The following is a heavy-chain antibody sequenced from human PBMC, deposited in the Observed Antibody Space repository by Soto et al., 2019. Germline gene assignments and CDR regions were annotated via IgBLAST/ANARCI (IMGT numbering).Heavy chain of an antibody. V-gene: IGHV4-31*03. D-gene: IGHD6-13*01. CDR3: ARYNAASGTYYFDF. CDR1: GGSINSGGYY. Sequence: SETLSLTCTVSGGSINSGGYYWSWIRQHPGKGLEWIGYIYNSGSTYYNPSLKSRVTISVDISKSQFSLRLTSVTAADTAVYYCARYNAASGTYYFDFWGQGALVTVS. CDR2: IYNSGST. J-gene: IGHJ4*02.